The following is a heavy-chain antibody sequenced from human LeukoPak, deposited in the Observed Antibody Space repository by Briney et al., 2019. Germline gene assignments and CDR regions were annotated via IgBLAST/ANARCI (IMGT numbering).Heavy chain of an antibody. V-gene: IGHV3-74*01. D-gene: IGHD3-10*01. CDR3: AGGSYYGSGSYYVLSDF. Sequence: GGSLRLSCAASGFTFISYFIHWVRQAPGKGLVWVSRINSDGSSTSYANHVKGRFTISRDNAKNTLYLQMNSLSAEDTAVYFCAGGSYYGSGSYYVLSDFWGQGTLVTVSS. CDR1: GFTFISYF. J-gene: IGHJ4*02. CDR2: INSDGSST.